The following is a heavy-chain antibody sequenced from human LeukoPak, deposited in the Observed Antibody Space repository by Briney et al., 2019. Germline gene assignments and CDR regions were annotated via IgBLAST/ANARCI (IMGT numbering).Heavy chain of an antibody. D-gene: IGHD2-15*01. Sequence: SETLSLTCTVSGGSISSYYWSWIRQPPGKGLEWIGYIYYSGNTRYNPSLESRVTISVDTSKNQFSLKLSSVTAADTAVYYCARGLSWSFGYSDDYWGQGTLVTVSS. J-gene: IGHJ4*02. CDR1: GGSISSYY. V-gene: IGHV4-59*12. CDR2: IYYSGNT. CDR3: ARGLSWSFGYSDDY.